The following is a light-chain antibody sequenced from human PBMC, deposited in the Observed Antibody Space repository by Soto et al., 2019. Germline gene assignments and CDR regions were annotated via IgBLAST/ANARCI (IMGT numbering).Light chain of an antibody. Sequence: DIQMTQSPSTLSASVGDRVTITCRASQSISSWLAWYQQKPGKAPKLLIYDASSLESGVPSRFSGSGSGTEFTLTISSLQRDDFANYYCQQYNSYPWTFGQGTKVELK. CDR1: QSISSW. V-gene: IGKV1-5*01. CDR2: DAS. CDR3: QQYNSYPWT. J-gene: IGKJ1*01.